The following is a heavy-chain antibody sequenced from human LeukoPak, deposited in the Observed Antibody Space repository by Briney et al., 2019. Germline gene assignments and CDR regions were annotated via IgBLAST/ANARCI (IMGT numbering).Heavy chain of an antibody. J-gene: IGHJ3*02. CDR2: ISGSGGST. CDR3: AKDMKPYYYGSGRGAFDI. Sequence: GGSLRLSCAASGFTFSSYAMSWVRHAPGKGLELVSAISGSGGSTYYADSVKGRFTISRDNSKNTLYLQMNSLRAEDTAVYYCAKDMKPYYYGSGRGAFDIWGQGTMVTVSS. CDR1: GFTFSSYA. V-gene: IGHV3-23*01. D-gene: IGHD3-10*01.